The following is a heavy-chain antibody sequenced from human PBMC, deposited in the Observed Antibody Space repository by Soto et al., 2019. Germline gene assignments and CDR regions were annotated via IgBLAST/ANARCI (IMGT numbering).Heavy chain of an antibody. CDR1: GGSFSGYY. CDR3: ASTVTLDY. Sequence: QVQLQQWGAGLLKPSETLSLTCAVYGGSFSGYYWSWIRQPPGKGLEWIGEINHSGSTNYNPSLKSRATISVDTSKNQFSLKLSSVTAADTAVYYCASTVTLDYWGQGTLVTVSS. CDR2: INHSGST. V-gene: IGHV4-34*01. J-gene: IGHJ4*02. D-gene: IGHD4-17*01.